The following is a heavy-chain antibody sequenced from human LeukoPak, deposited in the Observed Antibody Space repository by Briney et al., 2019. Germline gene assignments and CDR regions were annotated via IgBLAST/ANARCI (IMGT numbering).Heavy chain of an antibody. CDR3: ARGALGYSGYDQTFDY. CDR1: GFTFSSYA. CDR2: ISYDGSNK. D-gene: IGHD5-12*01. Sequence: GGSLRLSCAASGFTFSSYAMHWVRQAPGKGLEWVAVISYDGSNKYYADSVKGRFTISRDNSKNTLYLQMDSLRAEDTAVYYCARGALGYSGYDQTFDYWGQGTLVTVSS. V-gene: IGHV3-30-3*01. J-gene: IGHJ4*02.